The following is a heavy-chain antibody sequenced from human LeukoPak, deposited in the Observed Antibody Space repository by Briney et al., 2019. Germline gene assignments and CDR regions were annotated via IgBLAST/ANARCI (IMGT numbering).Heavy chain of an antibody. D-gene: IGHD4-23*01. CDR1: GFTFSSYA. J-gene: IGHJ6*02. CDR3: ARDPLTTFDYGGNLPYYGMDV. CDR2: IGTGPIST. V-gene: IGHV3-21*01. Sequence: GGSLRLSCATSGFTFSSYAMNWVRQAPGKGLEWVSAIGTGPISTSTWYADSVMGRFTISRDNAKNSLYLQMNSLRAEDTAVYYCARDPLTTFDYGGNLPYYGMDVWGQGTTVTVSS.